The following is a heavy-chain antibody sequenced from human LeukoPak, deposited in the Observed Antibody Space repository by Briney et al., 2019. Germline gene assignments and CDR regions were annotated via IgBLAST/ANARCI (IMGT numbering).Heavy chain of an antibody. V-gene: IGHV3-48*03. D-gene: IGHD3-22*01. CDR1: GFTFSSYE. CDR2: ISSSGSTI. CDR3: AIPGARGYYDSSGPPGY. J-gene: IGHJ4*02. Sequence: GGSLRLSGAASGFTFSSYEMNWVRQAPGKGLEWVSYISSSGSTIYYADSVKGRFTISRDNAKNSLYLQMNSLRAEDTAVYYCAIPGARGYYDSSGPPGYWGQGTLVTVSS.